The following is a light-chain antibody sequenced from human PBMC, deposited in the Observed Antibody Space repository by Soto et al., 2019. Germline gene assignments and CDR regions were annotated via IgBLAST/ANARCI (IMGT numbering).Light chain of an antibody. CDR2: KAS. CDR3: QHYNSYSEA. V-gene: IGKV1-5*03. Sequence: DTQMTQSPSTLSGSVGDRVTITCRASQTISSWLAWYQQKPGKAPKLLIYKASTLKSGVPSRFSGSGSGTEFTLTISSLLPDDFATYYCQHYNSYSEAFGQGTKVDI. J-gene: IGKJ1*01. CDR1: QTISSW.